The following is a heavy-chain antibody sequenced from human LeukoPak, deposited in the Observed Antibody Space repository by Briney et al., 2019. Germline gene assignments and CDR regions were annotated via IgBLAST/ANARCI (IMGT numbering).Heavy chain of an antibody. J-gene: IGHJ3*02. D-gene: IGHD3-22*01. CDR3: AKDHPHTLYDSSGRGAFDI. Sequence: GGSLRLSCAASGFTFDDYAMHWVRQAPGKGLEWVAGIRWDRGSIGYADSVKGRFTISRDNAKNSLYLQMNSLRAEDTALYYGAKDHPHTLYDSSGRGAFDIWGQGTMVTVSS. CDR1: GFTFDDYA. CDR2: IRWDRGSI. V-gene: IGHV3-9*01.